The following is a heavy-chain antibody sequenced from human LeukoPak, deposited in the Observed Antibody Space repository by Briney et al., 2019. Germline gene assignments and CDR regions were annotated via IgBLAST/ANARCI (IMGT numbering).Heavy chain of an antibody. V-gene: IGHV3-21*01. CDR1: GFTFSSYS. CDR2: ISSSSSHI. J-gene: IGHJ4*02. Sequence: KPGGSLRLSCAASGFTFSSYSMNWVRQAPGKGLEWVSSISSSSSHIYYADSVKGRFTISRDNAKNSLYLQMNSLRAEDTAVYYCAREGSDYGDYVEYFDYWGQGTLVTASS. D-gene: IGHD4-17*01. CDR3: AREGSDYGDYVEYFDY.